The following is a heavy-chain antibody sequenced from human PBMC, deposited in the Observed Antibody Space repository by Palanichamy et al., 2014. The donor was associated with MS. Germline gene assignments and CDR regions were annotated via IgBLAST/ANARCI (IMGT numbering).Heavy chain of an antibody. Sequence: QVQLVQSGAEVKKPGASVKVSCKASGYTFITYDINWVRQATGQGPEWMGWMNPNSGNTGYAQKFQGRVTMTRNTSISTAYMELSSLRSDDTAVYYCTRGPPNWGYDYRGQGTLVTVSS. CDR1: GYTFITYD. V-gene: IGHV1-8*01. D-gene: IGHD7-27*01. CDR2: MNPNSGNT. CDR3: TRGPPNWGYDY. J-gene: IGHJ4*02.